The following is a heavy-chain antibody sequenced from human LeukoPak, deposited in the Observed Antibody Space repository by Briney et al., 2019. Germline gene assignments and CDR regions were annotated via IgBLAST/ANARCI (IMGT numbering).Heavy chain of an antibody. CDR2: IYYSGST. J-gene: IGHJ3*02. CDR1: GASISSYY. V-gene: IGHV4-59*12. D-gene: IGHD3-22*01. Sequence: SETLSLTCTVSGASISSYYWSWIRQPPGKGLEWIGYIYYSGSTYYNPSLKSRVTISVDTSKNQFSLKLSSVTAADTAVYYCAREYYYDSSGYLWSPRQAFDIWGQGTMVTVSS. CDR3: AREYYYDSSGYLWSPRQAFDI.